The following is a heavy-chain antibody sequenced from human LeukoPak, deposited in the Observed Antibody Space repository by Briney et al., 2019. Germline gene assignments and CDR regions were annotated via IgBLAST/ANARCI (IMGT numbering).Heavy chain of an antibody. CDR2: IYYSGST. CDR1: GGSISSYY. V-gene: IGHV4-59*01. CDR3: ARYGGAGDYYFDY. J-gene: IGHJ4*02. D-gene: IGHD3-10*01. Sequence: SETLSLTCTVSGGSISSYYWSWIRQPPGKGLEWIGYIYYSGSTNYNPSLKSRVTISVDTSKNQFSLKLSSVTAADTAVYYCARYGGAGDYYFDYRGQGTLVTVSS.